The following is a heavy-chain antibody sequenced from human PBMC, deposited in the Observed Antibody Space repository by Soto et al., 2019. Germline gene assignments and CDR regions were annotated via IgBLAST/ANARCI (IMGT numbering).Heavy chain of an antibody. CDR2: FIPIFGTT. J-gene: IGHJ4*02. V-gene: IGHV1-69*13. Sequence: SVKVSCKASGGTFSSYAISWVRQAPGQGLEWMGGFIPIFGTTNYAQKFQGRVTITADESTSTAYMELSSLRSEDTAVYYCTRDRGRRYNDGRGYYYSAYWGQGTLVTVSS. D-gene: IGHD3-22*01. CDR3: TRDRGRRYNDGRGYYYSAY. CDR1: GGTFSSYA.